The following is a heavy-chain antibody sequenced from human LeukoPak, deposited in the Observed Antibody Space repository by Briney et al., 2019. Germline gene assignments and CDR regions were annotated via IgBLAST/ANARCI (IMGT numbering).Heavy chain of an antibody. D-gene: IGHD3-22*01. Sequence: PSETLSLTCAVYGAALSEYYWSWIRQSPGKGLERIGEVAHKGPTVYSPTLNRKYNPSFKSRVTMSVDPSKNQFSLKLTSVTVADTATYYCVRQGTNSGYYLLDYWGQGHLVIVSS. V-gene: IGHV4-34*01. CDR3: VRQGTNSGYYLLDY. CDR1: GAALSEYY. CDR2: VAHKGPTVYSPTLNR. J-gene: IGHJ4*02.